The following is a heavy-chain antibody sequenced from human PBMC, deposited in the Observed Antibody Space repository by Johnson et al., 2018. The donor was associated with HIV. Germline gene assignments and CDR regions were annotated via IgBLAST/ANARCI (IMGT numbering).Heavy chain of an antibody. V-gene: IGHV3-30*02. CDR3: ARDPNYNSVDAFDI. D-gene: IGHD3-10*01. CDR2: IRYDGTNK. J-gene: IGHJ3*02. Sequence: QVQLVESGGGVVQPGGSLRLSCAASGFTFSNYGMHWVRQAPGKGLEWVAFIRYDGTNKYYVDSVKGRFTISRDNAKNSLYLQINSLRAEDTALYYCARDPNYNSVDAFDIWGQGTMVTVSS. CDR1: GFTFSNYG.